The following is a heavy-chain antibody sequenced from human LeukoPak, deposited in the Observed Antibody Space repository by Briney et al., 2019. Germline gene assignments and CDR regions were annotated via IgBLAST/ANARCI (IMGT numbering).Heavy chain of an antibody. CDR1: GGSFSGYY. D-gene: IGHD2-15*01. CDR3: ARWVVAADYYYYMDV. V-gene: IGHV4-34*01. J-gene: IGHJ6*03. Sequence: SETLSLTCAVYGGSFSGYYWSWIRQPPGKGLEWIGEINHSGSTNYNPSLKSRVTISVDTSKNQFSLRLSSVTAADTAVYYCARWVVAADYYYYMDVWGKGTTVTVSS. CDR2: INHSGST.